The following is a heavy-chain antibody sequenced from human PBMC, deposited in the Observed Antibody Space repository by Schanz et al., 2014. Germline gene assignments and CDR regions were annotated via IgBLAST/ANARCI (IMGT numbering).Heavy chain of an antibody. CDR2: ISNGGGYI. CDR1: GFTFDNYA. Sequence: EVQLVESGGGLVQPGRSLRLSCAASGFTFDNYAMHWVRQAPGKGLEWVSSISNGGGYIYYADSVKGRFTISRDNAKNSVYLQMHSLRAEDTAVYYCASSSYRLLSYYYAMDVWGQGTTVTVSS. J-gene: IGHJ6*02. V-gene: IGHV3-21*04. D-gene: IGHD1-26*01. CDR3: ASSSYRLLSYYYAMDV.